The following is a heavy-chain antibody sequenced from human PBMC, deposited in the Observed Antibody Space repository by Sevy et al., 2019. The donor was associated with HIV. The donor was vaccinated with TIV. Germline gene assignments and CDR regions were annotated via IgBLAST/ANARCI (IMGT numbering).Heavy chain of an antibody. CDR1: GFTFSAYW. D-gene: IGHD3-16*01. J-gene: IGHJ4*02. CDR2: IKSDGSDK. V-gene: IGHV3-7*01. CDR3: AQETVGRFDS. Sequence: GGSLRLACAASGFTFSAYWMNWVRQAPGKGLEWVANIKSDGSDKHYVDSVEGRFTILRDNAKNSLYLQMNSLRVEDTAVYYCAQETVGRFDSWGQGTLVTVSS.